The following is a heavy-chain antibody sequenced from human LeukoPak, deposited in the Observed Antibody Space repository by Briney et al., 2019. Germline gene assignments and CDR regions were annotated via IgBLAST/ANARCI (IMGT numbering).Heavy chain of an antibody. CDR1: GFTFSSYG. Sequence: GGSLRLSCAASGFTFSSYGMHWVRQAPGKGLEWVAVISYDGSNKYYADSVKGRFTISRDNSKNTLYLQMNSPRAEDTAVYYCAKGGYCSGGSCRSFDYWGQGTLVTVSS. CDR3: AKGGYCSGGSCRSFDY. J-gene: IGHJ4*02. V-gene: IGHV3-30*18. CDR2: ISYDGSNK. D-gene: IGHD2-15*01.